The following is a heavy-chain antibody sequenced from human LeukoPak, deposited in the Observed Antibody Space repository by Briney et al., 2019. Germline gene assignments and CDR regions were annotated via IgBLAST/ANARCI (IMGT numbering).Heavy chain of an antibody. Sequence: PGGSQRLSCTASGFTFGDYVMSWVRQAPGKGLEWVGFIRSKAYGGTTKNAASVKGRFTISRDDSRSIAYLQMNSLKTEDTAVYYCTRRYNYDSSGYYYVRDAFDIWGQGTMVTVSS. D-gene: IGHD3-22*01. CDR3: TRRYNYDSSGYYYVRDAFDI. CDR2: IRSKAYGGTT. J-gene: IGHJ3*02. V-gene: IGHV3-49*04. CDR1: GFTFGDYV.